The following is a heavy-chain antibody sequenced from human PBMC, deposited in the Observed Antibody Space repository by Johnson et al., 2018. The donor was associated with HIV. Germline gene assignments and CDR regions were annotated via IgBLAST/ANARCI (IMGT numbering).Heavy chain of an antibody. CDR1: GFTFSSYA. J-gene: IGHJ3*02. CDR3: ARGGYSGYDAFDI. V-gene: IGHV3-30*04. CDR2: ISYDGSNK. D-gene: IGHD5-12*01. Sequence: QVQLLESGGGVVQPGRSLRLSCAASGFTFSSYAMHWVRQAPGKGLEWVAVISYDGSNKYYADSVKGRFTISRDNSKNTLYLQMNSLRAEDTAVYYCARGGYSGYDAFDIWGQGTMVTVSS.